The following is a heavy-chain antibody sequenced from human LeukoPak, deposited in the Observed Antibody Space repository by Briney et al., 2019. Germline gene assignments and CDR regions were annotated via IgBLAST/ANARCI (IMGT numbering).Heavy chain of an antibody. CDR3: AKGAYDYIEIAYFDY. D-gene: IGHD5-12*01. J-gene: IGHJ4*02. Sequence: AGGYLRLSCVASGFSFNNYAMNWVRQAPGQGLEWVSLIIGSSGTTFYADSVKGRFTISRDKSKSTLYLQMNSLRAEDTAVYYCAKGAYDYIEIAYFDYWGQGSLVTVSS. CDR1: GFSFNNYA. V-gene: IGHV3-23*01. CDR2: IIGSSGTT.